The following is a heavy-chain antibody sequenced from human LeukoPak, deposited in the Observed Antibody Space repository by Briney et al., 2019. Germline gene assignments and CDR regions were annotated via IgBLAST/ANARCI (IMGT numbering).Heavy chain of an antibody. CDR1: GXSISSYY. CDR2: IYDSGNT. CDR3: AKGEGDY. Sequence: SETLSLTCTVSGXSISSYYWSWIRQPPGKGLEWIGYIYDSGNTNYNPSLKSRVTISVDTSKNQFSLKVRSVTAADTAVYYCAKGEGDYWGQGTLVTVSS. D-gene: IGHD2-21*01. V-gene: IGHV4-59*01. J-gene: IGHJ4*02.